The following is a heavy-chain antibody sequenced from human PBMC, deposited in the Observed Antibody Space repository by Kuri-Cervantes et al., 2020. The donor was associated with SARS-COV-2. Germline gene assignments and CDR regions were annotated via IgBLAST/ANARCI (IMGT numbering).Heavy chain of an antibody. CDR2: ISSSSSYI. D-gene: IGHD3-16*01. CDR1: GFTFSSYS. J-gene: IGHJ3*02. CDR3: ARAQLGAVGAFDI. Sequence: GESLKISCAASGFTFSSYSMNWVRQAPGKGLEWVSSISSSSSYIYYADSVKGRFTISRDNAKNSLYLQMNSLRAEDTAVHYRARAQLGAVGAFDIWGQGAMVTVSS. V-gene: IGHV3-21*01.